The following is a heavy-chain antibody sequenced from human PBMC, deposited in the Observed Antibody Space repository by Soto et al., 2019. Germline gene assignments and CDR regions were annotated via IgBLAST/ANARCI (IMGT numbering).Heavy chain of an antibody. CDR2: IYYSGST. V-gene: IGHV4-30-4*01. D-gene: IGHD2-15*01. CDR3: ARERGYVDV. J-gene: IGHJ6*01. CDR1: GGSISSGDYY. Sequence: SETLSLTCTVSGGSISSGDYYWRWIRQPPGKGLEWIGYIYYSGSTHYNPSLKSRVTISVDPSKNQFSLKLSSVTAADTAVYYCARERGYVDVWGQGTTVTVTS.